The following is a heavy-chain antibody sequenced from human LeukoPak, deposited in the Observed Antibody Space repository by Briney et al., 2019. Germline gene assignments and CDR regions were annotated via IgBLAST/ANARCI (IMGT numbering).Heavy chain of an antibody. CDR1: GGSSTNYY. CDR2: IHTGGAT. CDR3: ARGGAPEY. V-gene: IGHV4-4*07. Sequence: SETLSLTCTTSGGSSTNYYWSWIRQPAGKGLEWIGRIHTGGATTYNPSLESRVTVSVGTSKNLVSLKMGSLTAADTAIYYCARGGAPEYWGQGTLVTVYS. J-gene: IGHJ4*02.